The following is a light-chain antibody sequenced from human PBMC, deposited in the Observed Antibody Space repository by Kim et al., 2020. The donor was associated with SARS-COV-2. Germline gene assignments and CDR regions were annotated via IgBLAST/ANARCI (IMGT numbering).Light chain of an antibody. CDR3: AGWDDSLKGVV. J-gene: IGLJ2*01. CDR2: YDD. CDR1: SSNIGNNP. V-gene: IGLV1-36*01. Sequence: QRVIISCSGSSSNIGNNPVYWYQQFPGKAPKRLIYYDDLLASGVADRFSGSKSGASASLAISGLQSEDEADYYCAGWDDSLKGVVFGGGTQLTVL.